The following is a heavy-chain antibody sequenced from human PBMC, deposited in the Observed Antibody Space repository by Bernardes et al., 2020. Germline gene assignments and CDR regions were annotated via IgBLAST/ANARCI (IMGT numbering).Heavy chain of an antibody. D-gene: IGHD2-8*01. J-gene: IGHJ5*02. CDR2: IYYSGST. V-gene: IGHV4-39*01. CDR3: ARLEWVLGGFDP. CDR1: GGSISSSSYY. Sequence: SETLSLTCTVSGGSISSSSYYWGWIRQPPGKGLEWIGSIYYSGSTYYNPSLKSRVTISVDTSKNQFSLKLSSVTAADTAVYYCARLEWVLGGFDPWGQGTLVTVSS.